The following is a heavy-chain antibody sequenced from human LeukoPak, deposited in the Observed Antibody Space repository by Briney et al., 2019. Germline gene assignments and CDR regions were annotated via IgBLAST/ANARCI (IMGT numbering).Heavy chain of an antibody. D-gene: IGHD1-26*01. CDR3: ARREYFPPSERAFDI. Sequence: SSETLSLTCAVYGGSFSGYYWSWIRQPPGKGLEWIGEINHSGSTNYNPSLKSRVTISVDTSKNQFSLKLSSVTAADTAVYYCARREYFPPSERAFDIWGQGTMVTVSS. V-gene: IGHV4-34*01. CDR2: INHSGST. J-gene: IGHJ3*02. CDR1: GGSFSGYY.